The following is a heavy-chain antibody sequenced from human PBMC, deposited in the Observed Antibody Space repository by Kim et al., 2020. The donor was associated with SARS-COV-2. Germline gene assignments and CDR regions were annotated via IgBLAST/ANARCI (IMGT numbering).Heavy chain of an antibody. CDR1: GFTFSDYY. CDR2: ISSSGSTI. J-gene: IGHJ5*02. CDR3: SRDLEQWLVRGGLFDP. Sequence: GGSLRLSCAASGFTFSDYYMSWIRQAPGKGLEWVSYISSSGSTIYYADSVKGRVTISRDNAKNSLYLQMNSLRAEDTAVYYCSRDLEQWLVRGGLFDPWGQGTLVTVSS. D-gene: IGHD6-19*01. V-gene: IGHV3-11*04.